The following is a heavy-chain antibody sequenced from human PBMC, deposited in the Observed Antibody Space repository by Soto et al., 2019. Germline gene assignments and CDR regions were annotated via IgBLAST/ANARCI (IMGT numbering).Heavy chain of an antibody. CDR3: AADRRGVVSARVQDI. J-gene: IGHJ3*02. V-gene: IGHV1-58*01. CDR1: GFTFTSSA. D-gene: IGHD2-2*01. CDR2: IVVGSGNT. Sequence: QMQLVQSGPEVKKPGTSVKVSCKASGFTFTSSAVQWVRQARGQRLEWIGWIVVGSGNTNYTQKFQERVTITRDMSTSTAYMELSSLRSEDTAVYYCAADRRGVVSARVQDIWGQGTMVTVSS.